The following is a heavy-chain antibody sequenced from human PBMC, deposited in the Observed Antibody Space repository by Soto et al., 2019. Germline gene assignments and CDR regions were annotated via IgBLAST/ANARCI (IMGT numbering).Heavy chain of an antibody. V-gene: IGHV3-7*01. J-gene: IGHJ4*02. CDR1: GFTFSTYW. CDR3: ARVWNDGRIDY. Sequence: LRLSCAASGFTFSTYWMSWVRQAPGKGLGWVASIKQDGSDKHYVDSVKGRFTVSRDSAKSSVYLQMNSLRVDDTAVYYCARVWNDGRIDYWGQGALVTVSS. CDR2: IKQDGSDK. D-gene: IGHD1-1*01.